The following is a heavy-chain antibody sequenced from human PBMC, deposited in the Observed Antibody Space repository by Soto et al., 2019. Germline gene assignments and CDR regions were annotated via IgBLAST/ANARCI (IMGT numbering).Heavy chain of an antibody. Sequence: QVPLVQSGAEVKKPGSSVKVSCKASGGTFSSYTISWVRQAPGQGLEWMGRIIPILGIANYAQKFQGRVTITADKSTSTAYMELSSLRSEDTAVYYCAKGGAGGYCSSTSCYFHGYYYMDVWGKGTTVTVSS. D-gene: IGHD2-2*01. CDR3: AKGGAGGYCSSTSCYFHGYYYMDV. V-gene: IGHV1-69*02. CDR2: IIPILGIA. CDR1: GGTFSSYT. J-gene: IGHJ6*03.